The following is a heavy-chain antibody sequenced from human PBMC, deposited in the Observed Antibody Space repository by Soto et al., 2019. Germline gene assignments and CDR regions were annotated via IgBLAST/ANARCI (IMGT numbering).Heavy chain of an antibody. CDR2: INSDGSST. V-gene: IGHV3-74*01. Sequence: GGSLRLSCAASGFTFSSYWMHWVRQAPGKGLVWVSRINSDGSSTSYADSVKGRFTISRDNSKNTLYLQMNSLRAEDTAVYYCARDRTYYYYYMDVWGKGTTVTVSS. J-gene: IGHJ6*03. CDR3: ARDRTYYYYYMDV. CDR1: GFTFSSYW.